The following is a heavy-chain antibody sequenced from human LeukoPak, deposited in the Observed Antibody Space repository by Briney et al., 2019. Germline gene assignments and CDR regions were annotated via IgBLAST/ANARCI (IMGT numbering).Heavy chain of an antibody. CDR1: EFTFSSYA. V-gene: IGHV3-23*01. Sequence: PGGSLRLSCAASEFTFSSYAMSWVRQAPGKGLEWVSAISGSGGTTYYADSVKGRFTISRDNSKNTLYLQMNSLRAEDTAVYYCANGYCSSTSCYAYYYYYMDVWGKGTTVTVSS. D-gene: IGHD2-2*01. CDR2: ISGSGGTT. J-gene: IGHJ6*03. CDR3: ANGYCSSTSCYAYYYYYMDV.